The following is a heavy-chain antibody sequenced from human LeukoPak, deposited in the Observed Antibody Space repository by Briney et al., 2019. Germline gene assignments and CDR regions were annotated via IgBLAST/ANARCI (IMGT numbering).Heavy chain of an antibody. Sequence: GGSLRLSCAASGFTFSSYAMSWVRQAPGKGLEWVSAISGSGGSTYYADSVKGRFTISRDNSKNTLYLQMNSLRAEDTAVYYCAKGNCSGGSCIYYYYYMDVWGKGTTVTVSS. V-gene: IGHV3-23*01. J-gene: IGHJ6*03. CDR3: AKGNCSGGSCIYYYYYMDV. CDR1: GFTFSSYA. CDR2: ISGSGGST. D-gene: IGHD2-15*01.